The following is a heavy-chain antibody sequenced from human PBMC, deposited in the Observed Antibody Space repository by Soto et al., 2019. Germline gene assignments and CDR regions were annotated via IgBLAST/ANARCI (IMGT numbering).Heavy chain of an antibody. CDR2: ISYDGSNK. V-gene: IGHV3-30-3*01. CDR1: GFTFSSYA. D-gene: IGHD4-4*01. Sequence: PGGSLRLSCAASGFTFSSYAMHWVRQAPGKGLEWVAVISYDGSNKYYADSVKGRFTISRDNSKNTLYLQMNSLRAEDTAVYYCTTTPMTTVTDPYYYYGMDVWGQGTTVTVSS. J-gene: IGHJ6*02. CDR3: TTTPMTTVTDPYYYYGMDV.